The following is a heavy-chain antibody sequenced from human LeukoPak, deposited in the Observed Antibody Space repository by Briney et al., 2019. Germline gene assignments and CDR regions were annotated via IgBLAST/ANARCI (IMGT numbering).Heavy chain of an antibody. Sequence: GGSLRLSCAASGFTFSSYEMTWVRQAPGKGLEWVSYISISGSTIYFADSVKGRFTVSRDNAKNSLYLQMNSLGAEDTAIYYCARTGDYYHYYMDVWGKGTTVTVSS. CDR2: ISISGSTI. J-gene: IGHJ6*03. V-gene: IGHV3-48*03. CDR1: GFTFSSYE. CDR3: ARTGDYYHYYMDV.